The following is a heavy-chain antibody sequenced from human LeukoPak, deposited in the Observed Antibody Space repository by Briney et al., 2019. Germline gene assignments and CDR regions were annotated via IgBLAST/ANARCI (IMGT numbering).Heavy chain of an antibody. V-gene: IGHV4-34*01. CDR3: ASLKRGYYGSGSYYTLDY. CDR2: INHSGST. Sequence: SETLSLTCAVYGGSFSGYYWSWIRQPPGKGLEWIGEINHSGSTHYNPSLKSRVTISVDTSKNQFSLKLSSVTAADTAVYYCASLKRGYYGSGSYYTLDYWGQGTLVTVSS. D-gene: IGHD3-10*01. CDR1: GGSFSGYY. J-gene: IGHJ4*02.